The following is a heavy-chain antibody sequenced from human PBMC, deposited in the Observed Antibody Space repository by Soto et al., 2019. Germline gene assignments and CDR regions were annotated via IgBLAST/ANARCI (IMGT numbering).Heavy chain of an antibody. CDR2: ISPIYDAA. CDR1: GGTFSNYV. J-gene: IGHJ3*01. Sequence: QVQLVQSGAEVKKPGSSVKVSCEASGGTFSNYVISWLRQAPGQGPEWTGGISPIYDAANYARKFRGRVTITADKSTNTAYMELISLKSEDTAIYYCARYWTAGTFYGAFDVWGQGTMVIVSP. D-gene: IGHD2-8*02. V-gene: IGHV1-69*06. CDR3: ARYWTAGTFYGAFDV.